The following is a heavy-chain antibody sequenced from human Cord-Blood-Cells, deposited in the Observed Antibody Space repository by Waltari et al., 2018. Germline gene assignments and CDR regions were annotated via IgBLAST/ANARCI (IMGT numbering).Heavy chain of an antibody. J-gene: IGHJ4*02. CDR3: ARGNWGYFDY. V-gene: IGHV4-34*01. CDR2: INHSGST. D-gene: IGHD7-27*01. CDR1: GGSFSGYY. Sequence: QVQLQQRGAGLLKPSETLSLTCAVYGGSFSGYYWSWIRQPPGKGLEWIGEINHSGSTNYNPSLTSRVTISVDTSKNQFSLKLGSVTAADTAVYYCARGNWGYFDYWGQGTLVTVSS.